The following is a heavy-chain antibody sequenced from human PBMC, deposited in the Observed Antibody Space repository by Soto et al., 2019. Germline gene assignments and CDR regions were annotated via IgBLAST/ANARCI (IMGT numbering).Heavy chain of an antibody. CDR1: GGSILSGGYS. V-gene: IGHV4-30-2*06. CDR3: ARDSNDYFGMDV. CDR2: IYHSGST. D-gene: IGHD1-1*01. J-gene: IGHJ6*02. Sequence: QLQLRESGSGLVKPSQTLSLTCTVSGGSILSGGYSWSWIRQSPARGLEWIGHIYHSGSTYYNPSLGSRVTLSIDGSKSRFSLTLKSAAASDAAMYYCARDSNDYFGMDVWGPGTTVIVSS.